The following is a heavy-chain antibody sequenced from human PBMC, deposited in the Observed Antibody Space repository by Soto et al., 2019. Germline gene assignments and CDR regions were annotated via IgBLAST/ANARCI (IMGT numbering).Heavy chain of an antibody. CDR1: GGTFSSQT. D-gene: IGHD1-1*01. CDR2: VIPIIGEG. J-gene: IGHJ3*02. Sequence: QVQLVQSGAEVKEPGSSVKVSCKVSGGTFSSQTINWVRQVPGQGLEWMGSVIPIIGEGKYAQSFLGRVKITADRSTSTAYRERSSLGSKNTAVYYCASPAVNDLDADSSAFDIWGQGTMVTVSS. V-gene: IGHV1-69*02. CDR3: ASPAVNDLDADSSAFDI.